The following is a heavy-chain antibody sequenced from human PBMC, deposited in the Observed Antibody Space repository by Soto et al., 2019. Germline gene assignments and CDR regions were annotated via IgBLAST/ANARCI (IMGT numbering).Heavy chain of an antibody. CDR1: GFSFSTFD. CDR2: IGVSSDT. Sequence: EVQLVESGEDLVQPGVSLRLSCASSGFSFSTFDIHWVRQSPGAGLEWVSGIGVSSDTYYAGSVKGRFTLSRENAKNSVYLQMNSLRAEDTAVYYCVRGQGYGPNSGAFDIWGPGTMVTVSS. J-gene: IGHJ3*02. D-gene: IGHD4-17*01. CDR3: VRGQGYGPNSGAFDI. V-gene: IGHV3-13*04.